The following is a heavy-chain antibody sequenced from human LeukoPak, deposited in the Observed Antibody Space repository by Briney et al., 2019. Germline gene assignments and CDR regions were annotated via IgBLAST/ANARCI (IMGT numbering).Heavy chain of an antibody. CDR1: GGSFSGYY. V-gene: IGHV4-34*01. J-gene: IGHJ4*02. CDR2: INHSGST. Sequence: SETLSLTCAVYGGSFSGYYWSWIRQPPGKGLEWIGEINHSGSTNYNPSLKSRVTISVDTSKNQFSLKLSSVTAADTAVYYCARGLSKGYWGQGTLVTVSS. CDR3: ARGLSKGY.